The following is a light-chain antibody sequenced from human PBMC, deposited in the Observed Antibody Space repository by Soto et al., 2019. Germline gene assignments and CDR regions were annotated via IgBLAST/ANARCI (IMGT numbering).Light chain of an antibody. CDR2: GAS. CDR1: QSVSSSY. Sequence: EIVLTQSPGTLSLSPGERATLSCRASQSVSSSYLAWYQQKTGQAPRLLIYGASSRATGIPDRFSGSGSGIDFTLTISRREPEDLAVYYCQHDGRSGYTFGQGTKLEIK. V-gene: IGKV3-20*01. CDR3: QHDGRSGYT. J-gene: IGKJ2*01.